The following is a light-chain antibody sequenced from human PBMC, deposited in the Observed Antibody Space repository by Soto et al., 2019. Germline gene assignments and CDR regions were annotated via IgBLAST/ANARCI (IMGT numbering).Light chain of an antibody. CDR1: SSSIGSNS. J-gene: IGLJ1*01. V-gene: IGLV1-44*01. CDR3: AAWDGSLNVYV. CDR2: TNN. Sequence: QSVLTQPPSASGTPGQRDTISCSGSSSSIGSNSVNWYQQLPRTAPKVLIYTNNQRPSGVPDRFSGSKSGTSASLAISGLQSEDEADYYCAAWDGSLNVYVFGTGTKVTVL.